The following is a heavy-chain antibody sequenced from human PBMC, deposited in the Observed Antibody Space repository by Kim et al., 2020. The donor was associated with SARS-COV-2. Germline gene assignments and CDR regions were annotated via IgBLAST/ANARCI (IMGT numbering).Heavy chain of an antibody. CDR2: ISYDGSIK. J-gene: IGHJ3*01. V-gene: IGHV3-30*18. CDR3: AKSWSFFWFGEGFNAFD. Sequence: GGSLRLSCGASGFTFNNYAMHWVRQAPGKGLEWVAVISYDGSIKYYADSVKGQFTVSRDSSHNTLYLQMRSLRPEDTALYYCAKSWSFFWFGEGFNAFD. CDR1: GFTFNNYA. D-gene: IGHD3-10*01.